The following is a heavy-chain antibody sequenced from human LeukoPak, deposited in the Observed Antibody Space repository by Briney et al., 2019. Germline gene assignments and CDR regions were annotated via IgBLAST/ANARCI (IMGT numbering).Heavy chain of an antibody. CDR1: GASISSGTYY. J-gene: IGHJ4*02. Sequence: SETLSLTCTVSGASISSGTYYWSWIRQHPGKGLEWIGYIYYTGTTDYNPSLKSRVTISRDTAKNQFSLSLSSVTAADTAVFYCAIVGSRDNFHFDYWGQGTLVTVSS. CDR3: AIVGSRDNFHFDY. D-gene: IGHD2-15*01. CDR2: IYYTGTT. V-gene: IGHV4-31*03.